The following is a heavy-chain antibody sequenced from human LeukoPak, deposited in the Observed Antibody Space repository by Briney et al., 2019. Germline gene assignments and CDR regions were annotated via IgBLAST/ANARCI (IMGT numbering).Heavy chain of an antibody. J-gene: IGHJ6*02. CDR3: ARDNYYSIDV. CDR2: LNSDGRNT. Sequence: GGSLRLSCAASGPSFSTTWMHWVRQGQGKGLVWVARLNSDGRNTIYADSVKGRFTISRDNARNTLYLQMNSLRAEDTAVYYCARDNYYSIDVWGQGTTVIVSS. CDR1: GPSFSTTW. V-gene: IGHV3-74*01.